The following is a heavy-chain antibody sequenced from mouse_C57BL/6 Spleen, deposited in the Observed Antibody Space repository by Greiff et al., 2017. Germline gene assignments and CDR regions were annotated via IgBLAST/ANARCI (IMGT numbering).Heavy chain of an antibody. CDR2: IDPSDSYT. Sequence: QVQLQQPGAELVKPGASVKLSCKASGYTFTSYWMQWVKPRPGQGLEWIGEIDPSDSYTKYTQKFKGKATLTVDTSASTAVRQISSRTSEDSAVYYCASPPKLGLRVGYFDVWGTGTTVTVSS. CDR3: ASPPKLGLRVGYFDV. D-gene: IGHD4-1*01. J-gene: IGHJ1*03. CDR1: GYTFTSYW. V-gene: IGHV1-50*01.